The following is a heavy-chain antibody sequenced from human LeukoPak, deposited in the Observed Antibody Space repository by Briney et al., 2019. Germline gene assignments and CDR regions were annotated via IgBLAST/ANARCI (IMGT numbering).Heavy chain of an antibody. Sequence: SETLSLTCTVSGGSISSSSYYWGWIRQPPGKGLEWIGSIYYSGSTYYNPSLKSRVTISVDTSKNQFSLKLSSVTAADTAVYYCARDNFPLWFGEYGVLYFGMDVWGQGTTVTVSS. CDR2: IYYSGST. D-gene: IGHD3-10*01. CDR1: GGSISSSSYY. J-gene: IGHJ6*02. CDR3: ARDNFPLWFGEYGVLYFGMDV. V-gene: IGHV4-39*02.